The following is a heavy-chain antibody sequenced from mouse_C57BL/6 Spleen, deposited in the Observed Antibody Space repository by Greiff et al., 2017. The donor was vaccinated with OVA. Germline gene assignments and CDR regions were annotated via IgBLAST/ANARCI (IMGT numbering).Heavy chain of an antibody. CDR3: TTNYGSSYGAY. CDR1: GFNIKDDY. J-gene: IGHJ3*01. D-gene: IGHD1-1*01. CDR2: IDPENGDT. Sequence: VQLQQSGAELVRPGASVKLSCTASGFNIKDDYMHWVKQRPEQGLEWIGWIDPENGDTEYASKFQGKATITADTSSNTAYLQLSSLTSEDTAVYYCTTNYGSSYGAYWGQGTLVTVSA. V-gene: IGHV14-4*01.